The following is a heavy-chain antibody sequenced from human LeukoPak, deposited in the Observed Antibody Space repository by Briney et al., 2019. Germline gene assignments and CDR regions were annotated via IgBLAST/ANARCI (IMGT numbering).Heavy chain of an antibody. CDR1: GFTFSSYD. CDR2: IGTAGEI. D-gene: IGHD2-15*01. CDR3: ARAPVTSCRGAFCYPFDY. V-gene: IGHV3-13*01. J-gene: IGHJ4*02. Sequence: GGSLRLSCAASGFTFSSYDIHWVRQATGKGLEWVSGIGTAGEIYYPGSVKGRFTISRENAKNSLYPQMNSLRAEDAAVYYCARAPVTSCRGAFCYPFDYWGPGILVTVSS.